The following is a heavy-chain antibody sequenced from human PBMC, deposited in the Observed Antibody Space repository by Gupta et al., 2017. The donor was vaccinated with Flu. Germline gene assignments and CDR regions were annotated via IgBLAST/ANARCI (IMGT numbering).Heavy chain of an antibody. Sequence: FLSYWVGWVRQMPGKGLEWMGIVYPGDSDTRYSPAFQGQVTISVDKYFGTAYLQWSSLKASDTAMYYCGRLRGRMVDGVSSWYFDDWGQGTPVTVSS. CDR1: FLSYW. V-gene: IGHV5-51*01. CDR3: GRLRGRMVDGVSSWYFDD. CDR2: VYPGDSDT. D-gene: IGHD6-13*01. J-gene: IGHJ4*02.